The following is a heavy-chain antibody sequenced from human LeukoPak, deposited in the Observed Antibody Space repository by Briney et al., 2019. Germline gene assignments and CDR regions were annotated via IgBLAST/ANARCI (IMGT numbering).Heavy chain of an antibody. J-gene: IGHJ4*02. CDR3: ARRATTERGHSYGLDF. V-gene: IGHV3-48*03. Sequence: PGGSLRLSCAASGFTFSSYEMNWVRQAPGKGLGWVSYISSSGSTIYYADSVKGRFTISRDNAKNSLYLQMNSLRAEDTAMYYCARRATTERGHSYGLDFWGQGTLVTVSS. D-gene: IGHD5-18*01. CDR1: GFTFSSYE. CDR2: ISSSGSTI.